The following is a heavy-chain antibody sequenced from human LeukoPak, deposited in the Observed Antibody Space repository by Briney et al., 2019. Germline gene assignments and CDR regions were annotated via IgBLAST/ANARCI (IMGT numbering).Heavy chain of an antibody. J-gene: IGHJ4*02. D-gene: IGHD3-10*01. CDR3: ARVPTVRGEGSDY. Sequence: SETLSLTCTVSGGSISSYYWSWIRQPPGKGLEWIGYIYYSGSTNYNPSLKSRVTISVDTSKDQFSLKLSSVTAADTAVYYCARVPTVRGEGSDYWGQGTLVTVSS. CDR1: GGSISSYY. CDR2: IYYSGST. V-gene: IGHV4-59*12.